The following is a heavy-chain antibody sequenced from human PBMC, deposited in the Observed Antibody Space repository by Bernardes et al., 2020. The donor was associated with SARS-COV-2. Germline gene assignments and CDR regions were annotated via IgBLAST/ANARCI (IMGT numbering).Heavy chain of an antibody. Sequence: GGSLRLSCAASGFTFSSYAMHWVRQAPVKGLEWVAVISYDGSNKYYADSVKGRFTISRDNSKNTLYLQMNSLRAEDTAVYYCASCFTIPHYWGQGTLVTVSS. CDR2: ISYDGSNK. CDR1: GFTFSSYA. CDR3: ASCFTIPHY. D-gene: IGHD3-9*01. V-gene: IGHV3-30-3*01. J-gene: IGHJ4*02.